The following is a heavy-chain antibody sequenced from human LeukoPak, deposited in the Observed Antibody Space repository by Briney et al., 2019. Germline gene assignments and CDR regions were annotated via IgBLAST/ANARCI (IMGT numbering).Heavy chain of an antibody. CDR2: ISSSSSYI. Sequence: SGGSLRLSCAASGFTFSSYSMNWVRQAPGKGLEWVSSISSSSSYIYYADSVKGRFTISRDNAKNSLYLQMNSLRAEDTAVYYCATAGGKTTVVRLAYCGQGTLVTVSS. V-gene: IGHV3-21*01. D-gene: IGHD4-11*01. CDR3: ATAGGKTTVVRLAY. CDR1: GFTFSSYS. J-gene: IGHJ4*02.